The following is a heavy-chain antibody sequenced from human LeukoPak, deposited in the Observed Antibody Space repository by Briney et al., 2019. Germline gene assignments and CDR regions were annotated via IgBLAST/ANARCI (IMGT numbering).Heavy chain of an antibody. V-gene: IGHV4-39*07. J-gene: IGHJ3*02. D-gene: IGHD2-2*01. CDR3: ARDQGYCSSTSCYGDAFDI. CDR1: GGSISSSSYY. Sequence: PSETLSLTCTVSGGSISSSSYYWGWIRQPPGKGLEWIGYIYHSGSTYYNPSLKSRVTISVDRSKNQFSLKLSSVTAADTAVYYCARDQGYCSSTSCYGDAFDIWGQGTMVTVSS. CDR2: IYHSGST.